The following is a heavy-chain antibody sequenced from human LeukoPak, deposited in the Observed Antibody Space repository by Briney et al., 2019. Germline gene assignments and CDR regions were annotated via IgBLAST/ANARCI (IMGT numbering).Heavy chain of an antibody. Sequence: SETLSLTCTVSGVSISSSNSYWGWIRQPPGKGLEWIGSIYYSGSTYYNPSLKSRVTISVDTSKNQFSLKLSSVTAADTAVYYCARGAYHYGSGSYVFDYWGQGTLVTVSS. J-gene: IGHJ4*02. CDR3: ARGAYHYGSGSYVFDY. D-gene: IGHD3-10*01. CDR1: GVSISSSNSY. CDR2: IYYSGST. V-gene: IGHV4-39*07.